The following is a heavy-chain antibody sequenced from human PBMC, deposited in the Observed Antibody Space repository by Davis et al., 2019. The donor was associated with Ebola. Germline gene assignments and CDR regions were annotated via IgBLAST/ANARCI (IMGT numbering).Heavy chain of an antibody. CDR2: IIPIFGTA. CDR1: GGTFSSYA. CDR3: ARVYSGYVDY. D-gene: IGHD5-12*01. J-gene: IGHJ4*02. Sequence: AASVKVSCKASGGTFSSYAISWVRQAPGQGLEWMGGIIPIFGTANYAQKFQGRVTITADESTSTAYMELSSLRSEDTAVYYCARVYSGYVDYWGQGTLVTVSS. V-gene: IGHV1-69*13.